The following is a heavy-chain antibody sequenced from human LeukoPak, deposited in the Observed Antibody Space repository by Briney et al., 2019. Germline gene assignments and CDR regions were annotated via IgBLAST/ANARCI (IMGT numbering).Heavy chain of an antibody. CDR2: ISSSGSTM. V-gene: IGHV3-48*04. Sequence: GGSLRLSCAASGFTFSSYSMNWVRQAPGKGLEGISYISSSGSTMYYADSVMGRFTISRDNAKNSLYLQMNSLRAEDTAVYYCADYGDYGAIDYWGQGALVTVSS. J-gene: IGHJ4*02. CDR3: ADYGDYGAIDY. D-gene: IGHD4-17*01. CDR1: GFTFSSYS.